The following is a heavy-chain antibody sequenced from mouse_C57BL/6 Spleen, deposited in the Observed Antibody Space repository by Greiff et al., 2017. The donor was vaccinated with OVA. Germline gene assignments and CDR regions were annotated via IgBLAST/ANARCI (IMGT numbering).Heavy chain of an antibody. CDR2: ISYDGSN. CDR1: GYSITSGYY. Sequence: EVQLVESGPGLVKPSQSLSLTCSVTGYSITSGYYWNWIRQFPGNKLEWMGYISYDGSNNYNPSLKNRISITRDTSKNQFFLKLNSVTTEDTATYYCARAGYGNYGYFDYWGQGTTLTVSS. CDR3: ARAGYGNYGYFDY. V-gene: IGHV3-6*01. J-gene: IGHJ2*01. D-gene: IGHD2-1*01.